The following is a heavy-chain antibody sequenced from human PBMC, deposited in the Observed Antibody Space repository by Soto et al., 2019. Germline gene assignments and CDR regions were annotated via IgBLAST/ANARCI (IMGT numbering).Heavy chain of an antibody. CDR1: GYTFNRYY. Sequence: GASVKVSCKASGYTFNRYYMHWVRQAPGPGLEWMGWISPHTGGTTYAQKFQGRVTMTRDTSVSTAFMQLNRLTPDDTAIYYCARDLIVDGPDNYAMDVWGQGTAVTVSS. CDR3: ARDLIVDGPDNYAMDV. J-gene: IGHJ6*02. CDR2: ISPHTGGT. V-gene: IGHV1-2*02. D-gene: IGHD3-22*01.